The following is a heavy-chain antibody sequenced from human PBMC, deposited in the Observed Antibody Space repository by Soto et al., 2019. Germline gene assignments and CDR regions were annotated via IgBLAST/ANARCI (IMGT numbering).Heavy chain of an antibody. Sequence: EVQLVESGGGLVKPGGSLRLSCEASGFTFIYARMSWVRQAPGKGLEWVGHIKSNTDGGTTDYAAPVNGRFTISRDDSKTTLYLQMSSLKTEDTAVYYCTPDPILAAAGGSDPWGQGTLVTVSS. D-gene: IGHD6-13*01. CDR1: GFTFIYAR. V-gene: IGHV3-15*01. CDR2: IKSNTDGGTT. CDR3: TPDPILAAAGGSDP. J-gene: IGHJ5*02.